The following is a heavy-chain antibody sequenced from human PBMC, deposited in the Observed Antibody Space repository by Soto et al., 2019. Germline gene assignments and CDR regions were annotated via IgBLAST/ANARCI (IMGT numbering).Heavy chain of an antibody. J-gene: IGHJ4*02. D-gene: IGHD6-6*01. CDR2: ISYDGRNK. Sequence: GGSLRLSCAASGFTFSGYAMHWVRQAPGKGLEWVAVISYDGRNKYYADSVKGRFTISRDNSKNTLYLQMNSLRAEDTAVYYCARAGNPEYRRSRVDSWGQGTLVTVSS. CDR3: ARAGNPEYRRSRVDS. V-gene: IGHV3-30*04. CDR1: GFTFSGYA.